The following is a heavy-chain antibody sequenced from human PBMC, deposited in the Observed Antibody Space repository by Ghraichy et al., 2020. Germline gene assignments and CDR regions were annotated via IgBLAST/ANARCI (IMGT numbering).Heavy chain of an antibody. CDR3: ARELTYYYDSSGYYYGGAFDI. D-gene: IGHD3-22*01. J-gene: IGHJ3*02. CDR1: GGSFSGYY. Sequence: SETLSLTCAVYGGSFSGYYWSWIRQPPGKGLEWIGEINHSGSTNYNPSLKSRVTISVDTSKNQFSLKLSSVTAADTAVYYCARELTYYYDSSGYYYGGAFDIWGQGTMVTVSS. CDR2: INHSGST. V-gene: IGHV4-34*01.